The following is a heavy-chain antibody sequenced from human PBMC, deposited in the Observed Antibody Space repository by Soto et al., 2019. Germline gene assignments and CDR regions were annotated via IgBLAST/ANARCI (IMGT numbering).Heavy chain of an antibody. Sequence: EVQLVESGGGLVQPGGSLRLSCAASGFTVSSNYMSWVRQATGKGLEWVSVIYSGGSTYYADSVKGRFTISRHNSKNTLYLQMNSLRAEDTAEYYCARALGTRWYASGSRSYWYFDLWGRGTLVTVSS. V-gene: IGHV3-53*04. J-gene: IGHJ2*01. CDR3: ARALGTRWYASGSRSYWYFDL. CDR1: GFTVSSNY. CDR2: IYSGGST. D-gene: IGHD3-10*01.